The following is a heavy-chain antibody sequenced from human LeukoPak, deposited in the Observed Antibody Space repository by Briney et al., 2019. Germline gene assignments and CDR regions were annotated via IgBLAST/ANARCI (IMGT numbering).Heavy chain of an antibody. CDR1: GYTFADYY. D-gene: IGHD3-9*01. J-gene: IGHJ5*02. V-gene: IGHV1-2*02. CDR2: IYPKSGGT. Sequence: ASVKVSCKASGYTFADYYIHWVRQAPGQGLEWMGWIYPKSGGTNSAQKFQGRVTMTRDTSISTAYMELSRLKFDDTAVYYCARVSTSGYRDWLDPWGQGTLVTVSS. CDR3: ARVSTSGYRDWLDP.